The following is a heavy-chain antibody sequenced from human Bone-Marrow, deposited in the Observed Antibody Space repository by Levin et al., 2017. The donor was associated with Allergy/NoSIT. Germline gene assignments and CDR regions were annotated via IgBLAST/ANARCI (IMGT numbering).Heavy chain of an antibody. CDR1: GFRFDSYD. CDR3: VKASLNDVGF. CDR2: ISTDGHKT. D-gene: IGHD1-1*01. Sequence: GESLKISCAASGFRFDSYDMHWVRQAPGKGLEWVTLISTDGHKTYYADSQKGRFTISRDNSKNTVYLQIDSLRADDMGVYYCVKASLNDVGFWGQGTLVIVSS. V-gene: IGHV3-30-3*02. J-gene: IGHJ4*02.